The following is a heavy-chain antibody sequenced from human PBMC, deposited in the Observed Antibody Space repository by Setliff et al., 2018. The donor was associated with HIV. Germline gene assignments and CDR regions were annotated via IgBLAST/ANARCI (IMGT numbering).Heavy chain of an antibody. CDR3: ARETTVVMGDDVDNYHYSYMDA. CDR1: GYTFTGYY. CDR2: IYPNSGGT. J-gene: IGHJ6*03. Sequence: GASVKVSCKASGYTFTGYYIHWVRQAPGQGLEWMGRIYPNSGGTNFAQKFQGRVTMTRDTSISTAYMELSRLTSDDTAMYYCARETTVVMGDDVDNYHYSYMDAWGKGTTVTVSS. D-gene: IGHD4-17*01. V-gene: IGHV1-2*06.